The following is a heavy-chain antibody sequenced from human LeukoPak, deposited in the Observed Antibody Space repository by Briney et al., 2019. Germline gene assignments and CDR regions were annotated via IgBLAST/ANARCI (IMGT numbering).Heavy chain of an antibody. V-gene: IGHV3-23*01. Sequence: RTGGSLRLSCAASGFTFNNYAMTWVRQAPGKGLEWVSAISGSGYSTYYADSVKGRFTISRDNSKNTLYLQMNSLRAEDTALYFCAQWSRYFDYWGQGTLVTVSS. CDR1: GFTFNNYA. J-gene: IGHJ4*02. CDR2: ISGSGYST. CDR3: AQWSRYFDY. D-gene: IGHD1-26*01.